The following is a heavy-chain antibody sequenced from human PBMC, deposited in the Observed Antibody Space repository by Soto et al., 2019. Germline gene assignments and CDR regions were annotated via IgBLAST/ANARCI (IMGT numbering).Heavy chain of an antibody. J-gene: IGHJ4*02. D-gene: IGHD3-22*01. CDR1: GYTFTSYG. CDR3: ARDFGYYDSSAFEY. Sequence: GSVKVSCKASGYTFTSYGISWVRQAPGQGLEWMGWISAYNGNTNYAQKLQGRVTMTTDTSTSTAYVELRSLRSDDTAVYYCARDFGYYDSSAFEYWGQETMVSASS. CDR2: ISAYNGNT. V-gene: IGHV1-18*04.